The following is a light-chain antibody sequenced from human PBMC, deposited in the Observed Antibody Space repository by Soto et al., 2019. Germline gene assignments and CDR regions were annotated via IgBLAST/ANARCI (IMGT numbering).Light chain of an antibody. Sequence: QSALTQPASVSGSPGQSITISCTGTRSDIGSYNNVAWYQKHPGKAPRVMIFGVTKRPSGISNRFFGSKSGSTAALTISGRQADDEADYFCFSYAGSSIRVFGGGTKLTVL. J-gene: IGLJ3*02. CDR1: RSDIGSYNN. CDR2: GVT. CDR3: FSYAGSSIRV. V-gene: IGLV2-23*02.